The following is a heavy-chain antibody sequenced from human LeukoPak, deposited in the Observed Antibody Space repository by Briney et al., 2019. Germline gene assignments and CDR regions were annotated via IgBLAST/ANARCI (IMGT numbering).Heavy chain of an antibody. CDR2: IWYDGSKK. D-gene: IGHD3-16*01. CDR3: ASAYSAGWFTY. J-gene: IGHJ4*02. CDR1: GFNFRAYW. V-gene: IGHV3-33*01. Sequence: GGSLRLSCTTSGFNFRAYWMGWVRQAPGKGLEWVAVIWYDGSKKFYADSVNGRFTISRDDSKNTLYLQMSGLRADDTAIYYCASAYSAGWFTYWGQGTPVTVSS.